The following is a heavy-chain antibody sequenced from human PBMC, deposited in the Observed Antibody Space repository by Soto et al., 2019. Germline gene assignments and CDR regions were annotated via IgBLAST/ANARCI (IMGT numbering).Heavy chain of an antibody. CDR2: IYYTGST. D-gene: IGHD3-22*01. Sequence: PSETLSLTCSVSRGSIGRSSYSWTWIRQPPGKGLEWIGYIYYTGSTYYNPSLKTRVTMSVDTSKNQLSLNLRPLTAPDTAVYYCARVFDDSSGYSGASRYWDPGTLATVSS. V-gene: IGHV4-30-4*01. J-gene: IGHJ4*02. CDR3: ARVFDDSSGYSGASRY. CDR1: RGSIGRSSYS.